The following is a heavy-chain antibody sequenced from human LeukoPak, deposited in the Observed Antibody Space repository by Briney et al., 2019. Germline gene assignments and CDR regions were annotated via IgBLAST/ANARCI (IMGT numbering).Heavy chain of an antibody. CDR2: IHTSGST. CDR1: GGSISSGDYY. J-gene: IGHJ4*02. CDR3: ARGDDSSGYKTH. Sequence: PSQTLSLTCTVSGGSISSGDYYWSWIRQPPGKGLEWIGRIHTSGSTNYNPSLKSRVTISVDTSKNQFSLKLSSVTAADTAVYYCARGDDSSGYKTHWGQGTLVTVSS. V-gene: IGHV4-61*02. D-gene: IGHD3-22*01.